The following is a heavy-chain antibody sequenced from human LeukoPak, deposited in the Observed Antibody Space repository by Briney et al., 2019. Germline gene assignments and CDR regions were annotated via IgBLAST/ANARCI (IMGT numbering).Heavy chain of an antibody. Sequence: PGGSLRLSCAASGFIFSDYYMSWIRQAPGKGLEWISYITSSSSTTYYADSVKGRFTISRDNAKNSLYLQMNSLRAEDTAVYYCAKEGVPDYFGSGTFYLPYWGQGTLVTVSS. CDR3: AKEGVPDYFGSGTFYLPY. CDR2: ITSSSSTT. J-gene: IGHJ4*02. V-gene: IGHV3-11*04. CDR1: GFIFSDYY. D-gene: IGHD3-10*01.